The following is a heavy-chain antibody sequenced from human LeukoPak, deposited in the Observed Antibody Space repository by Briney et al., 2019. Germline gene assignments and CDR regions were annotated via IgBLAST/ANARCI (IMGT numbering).Heavy chain of an antibody. V-gene: IGHV3-30-3*01. CDR1: GFTFSSYA. CDR2: ISYDGSNK. Sequence: GGSLRLSCAASGFTFSSYAMHWVRQAPGKGLEWVAVISYDGSNKYYADSVKGRFTISRDNSKNTLYLQMNSLRAEDTALYYCARDVEQLGYFDYWGQGTLVTVSS. J-gene: IGHJ4*02. CDR3: ARDVEQLGYFDY. D-gene: IGHD6-6*01.